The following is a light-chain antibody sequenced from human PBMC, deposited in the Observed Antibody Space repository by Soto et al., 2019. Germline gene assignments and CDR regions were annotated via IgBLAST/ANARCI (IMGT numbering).Light chain of an antibody. V-gene: IGKV3-20*01. CDR3: QQYGSSPRT. CDR2: GAS. CDR1: QSINSGS. J-gene: IGKJ4*01. Sequence: EIVLTQSPGTLSLSPGERATLSCRASQSINSGSLAWYQQKPGQAHRLFIYGASSRATGIPDRFSGGGSGTDFTLTISRLEPEDFAVYYCQQYGSSPRTFGGGTKVEIK.